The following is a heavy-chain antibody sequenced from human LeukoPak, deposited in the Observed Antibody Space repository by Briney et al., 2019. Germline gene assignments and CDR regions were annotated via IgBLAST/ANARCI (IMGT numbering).Heavy chain of an antibody. CDR1: GGSISSYY. CDR2: IHSSGST. Sequence: SETLSLTCTVSGGSISSYYWSWIRQPAGKGLEWIGRIHSSGSTNHNPSLKGRVTMSVDTSKNQFSLKLSSVTAADTAVHYCARDRYYYDSSGYKYMDVWGKGTTVTVSS. CDR3: ARDRYYYDSSGYKYMDV. J-gene: IGHJ6*03. V-gene: IGHV4-4*07. D-gene: IGHD3-22*01.